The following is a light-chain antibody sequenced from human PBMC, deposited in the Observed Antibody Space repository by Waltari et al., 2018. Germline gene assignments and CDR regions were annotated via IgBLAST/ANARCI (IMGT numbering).Light chain of an antibody. V-gene: IGLV3-10*01. Sequence: SDELTQPPSVSVSPGPTAKVPCSRDSLPTKYAHWYQQKSGQAPVVVIYEDNKRPSEIPERFSGSSSGAMATLTISGAQVEDEADYYCYSTDSSGLGVFGTGTKVTVL. CDR2: EDN. J-gene: IGLJ1*01. CDR1: SLPTKY. CDR3: YSTDSSGLGV.